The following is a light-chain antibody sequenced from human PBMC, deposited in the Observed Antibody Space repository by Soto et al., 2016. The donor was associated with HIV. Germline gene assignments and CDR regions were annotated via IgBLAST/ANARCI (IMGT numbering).Light chain of an antibody. Sequence: DIQMTQSPSSLSASVGDRVTISCRASQSINSWLAWYQQKAGKAPKLLIYKASSLESGVPSRFSGSGSGTEFTLTISSLQPEDFATYYCQQSYSDPTWTFGQGTKVEIK. J-gene: IGKJ1*01. V-gene: IGKV1-5*03. CDR1: QSINSW. CDR2: KAS. CDR3: QQSYSDPTWT.